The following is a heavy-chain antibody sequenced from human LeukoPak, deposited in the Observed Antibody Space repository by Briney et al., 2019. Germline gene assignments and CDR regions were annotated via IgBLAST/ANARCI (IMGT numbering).Heavy chain of an antibody. D-gene: IGHD2-15*01. CDR1: GLTFSSYS. Sequence: PGGSLRLSCAASGLTFSSYSRNWVRQAPGKGLEWVSYISSSSSTIYYADSVKGRFTLSRDNAKNSLYLQMNSLRAEDTAVYSCARDSLRYCSGDSCYYNYWGQGTLVTVSS. J-gene: IGHJ4*02. CDR3: ARDSLRYCSGDSCYYNY. CDR2: ISSSSSTI. V-gene: IGHV3-48*01.